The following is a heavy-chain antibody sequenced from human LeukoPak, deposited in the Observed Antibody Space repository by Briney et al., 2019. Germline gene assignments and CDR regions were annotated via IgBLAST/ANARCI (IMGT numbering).Heavy chain of an antibody. D-gene: IGHD4-11*01. Sequence: ASVKVSCKASGYIFTSSYIHWVRQAPGQGLEWMGMINPSGGSTGYAQKFQGRVTITADKSTSTAYMELSSLRSEDTAVYYCARTTTVHPPFFDYWGQGTLVTVSS. CDR2: INPSGGST. J-gene: IGHJ4*02. CDR3: ARTTTVHPPFFDY. CDR1: GYIFTSSY. V-gene: IGHV1-46*01.